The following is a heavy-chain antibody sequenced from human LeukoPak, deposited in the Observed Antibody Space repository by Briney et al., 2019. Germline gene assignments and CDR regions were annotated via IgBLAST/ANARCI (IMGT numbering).Heavy chain of an antibody. V-gene: IGHV3-23*01. CDR2: ISGSGGST. CDR1: GFDFSSYG. CDR3: AKEGSALWFGELSYYFDY. J-gene: IGHJ4*02. D-gene: IGHD3-10*01. Sequence: GGSLRLSCAASGFDFSSYGMNWVRQAPGRGLEWVSGISGSGGSTYYADSVKGRFTISRDNFKNTLYLQMNSLRGEDTALYYCAKEGSALWFGELSYYFDYWGQGTLVTVSS.